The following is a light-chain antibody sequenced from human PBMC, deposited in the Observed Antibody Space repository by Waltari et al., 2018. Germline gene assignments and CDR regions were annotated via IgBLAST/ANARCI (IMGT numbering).Light chain of an antibody. CDR1: SSALGSYDY. V-gene: IGLV2-14*03. CDR2: DVR. Sequence: HSALTQAASVSGSPGQSIPISRTGTSSALGSYDYVPWFQQHPGKAPKLMIYDVRNRPLGVSNRFSGSKSGITASLSISGLLAEDEAYYYCSSYTSSSTWVFGGGTKVTVL. CDR3: SSYTSSSTWV. J-gene: IGLJ3*02.